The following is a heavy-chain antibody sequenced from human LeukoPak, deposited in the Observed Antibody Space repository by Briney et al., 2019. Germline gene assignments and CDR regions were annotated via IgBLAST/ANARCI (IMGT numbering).Heavy chain of an antibody. D-gene: IGHD3-22*01. CDR1: GFSFSSYW. CDR2: MKQDGSET. V-gene: IGHV3-7*01. Sequence: PGGSLRLSCAASGFSFSSYWMTWVRQKPGRGLEWVANMKQDGSETNYVDSVKGRFTISRDNAKNSLYLQMNSLRAEDTAVYYCAREAYYYDSSGYYYGPRAFDIWGQGTMVTVSS. J-gene: IGHJ3*02. CDR3: AREAYYYDSSGYYYGPRAFDI.